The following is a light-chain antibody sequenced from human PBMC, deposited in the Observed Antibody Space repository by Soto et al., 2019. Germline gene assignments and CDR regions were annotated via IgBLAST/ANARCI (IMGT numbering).Light chain of an antibody. Sequence: DIVMTQSPDPLAVSLGERATIKCKSSQSVLYSSNNKNYLAWYQQKPGQPPKLLIYWASTRESGVPDRFSGSGSGTDFTLTISSLQAEDVAVYYCQQYYSTPMYTFGQGTKLEIK. CDR3: QQYYSTPMYT. V-gene: IGKV4-1*01. CDR2: WAS. J-gene: IGKJ2*01. CDR1: QSVLYSSNNKNY.